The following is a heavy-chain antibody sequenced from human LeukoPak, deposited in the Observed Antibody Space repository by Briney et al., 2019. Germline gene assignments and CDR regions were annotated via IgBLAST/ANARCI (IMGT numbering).Heavy chain of an antibody. CDR1: GGSISSSSYY. CDR2: IYYSGST. Sequence: PSETLSLTCTVSGGSISSSSYYWGWIRQPPGKGLGWIGSIYYSGSTYYNPSLKSRVTISVDTSKNQFSLKLSSAAAADTTVYYCAAGDDYYYYYMDVWGKGTTVTVSS. CDR3: AAGDDYYYYYMDV. J-gene: IGHJ6*03. V-gene: IGHV4-39*01. D-gene: IGHD7-27*01.